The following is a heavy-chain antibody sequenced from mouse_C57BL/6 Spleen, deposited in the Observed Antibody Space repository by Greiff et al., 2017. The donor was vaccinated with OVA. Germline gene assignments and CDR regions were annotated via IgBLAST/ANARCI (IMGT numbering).Heavy chain of an antibody. Sequence: EVQLQQSVAELVRPGASVKLSCTASGYTFKNYYMNWVKQRPEQGLEWIGRIDPENGTTNYDPKFQGKATITADTSSNTAYLQHSSLTSEDTAIYYCSVCYDYDGGFAYWGQGTLVTVSA. J-gene: IGHJ3*01. V-gene: IGHV14-3*01. CDR2: IDPENGTT. CDR1: GYTFKNYY. D-gene: IGHD2-4*01. CDR3: SVCYDYDGGFAY.